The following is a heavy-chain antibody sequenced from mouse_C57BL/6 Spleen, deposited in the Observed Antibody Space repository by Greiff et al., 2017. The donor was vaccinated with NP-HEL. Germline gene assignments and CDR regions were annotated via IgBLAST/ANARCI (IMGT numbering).Heavy chain of an antibody. CDR1: GYTFTSYW. D-gene: IGHD4-1*01. J-gene: IGHJ4*01. V-gene: IGHV1-55*01. CDR2: IYPGSGST. CDR3: ARSAANWEKGYAMDY. Sequence: QVQLQQSGAELVKPGASVKMSCKASGYTFTSYWITWVKQRPGQGLEWIGDIYPGSGSTNYNEKFKSKATLTVDTSSSTAYMQLSSLTSEDSAVYYCARSAANWEKGYAMDYWGQGTSVTVSS.